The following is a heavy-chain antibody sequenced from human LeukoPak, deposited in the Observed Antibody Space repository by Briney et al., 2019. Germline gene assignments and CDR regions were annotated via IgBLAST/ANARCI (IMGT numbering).Heavy chain of an antibody. V-gene: IGHV3-23*01. J-gene: IGHJ4*02. CDR1: GFTFSSYA. Sequence: GGSLRLSCAASGFTFSSYAMSWVRQAPGKGLEWVSAISGSGGSTYYADSVKGRFTISRDNSKNTLYLQMNSLRAEDTAVYYCAKDRGSHRASTVTTYYFDYWGQGTLVTVSS. CDR2: ISGSGGST. CDR3: AKDRGSHRASTVTTYYFDY. D-gene: IGHD4-17*01.